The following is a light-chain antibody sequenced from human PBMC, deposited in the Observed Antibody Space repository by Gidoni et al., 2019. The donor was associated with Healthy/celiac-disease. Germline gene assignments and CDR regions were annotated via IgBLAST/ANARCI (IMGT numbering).Light chain of an antibody. CDR2: GAS. J-gene: IGKJ4*01. Sequence: EIVMTQSPATLSVSPGERATLSCRASQSVSSNLAWYQQKPGQAPRLLIYGASTRATGIPARFSGSGSGTEFTLTISSLQSEDFAVYYCQQYNNWLFTFGGXTKVEIK. CDR1: QSVSSN. V-gene: IGKV3-15*01. CDR3: QQYNNWLFT.